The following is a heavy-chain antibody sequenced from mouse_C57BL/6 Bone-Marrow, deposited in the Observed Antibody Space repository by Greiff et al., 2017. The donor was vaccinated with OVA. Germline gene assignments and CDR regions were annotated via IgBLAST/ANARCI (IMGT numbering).Heavy chain of an antibody. J-gene: IGHJ2*01. D-gene: IGHD1-1*01. CDR2: IDPSDSYT. Sequence: QVQLQQSGAELVKPGASVKLSCKASGYTFTSYWMQWVKQRPGQGLEWIGEIDPSDSYTNYNQKFKGKATLTVDTSSSTAYMQLSSLTSEDSAVYYCARYYGPYFDYWGQGTTLTVSS. V-gene: IGHV1-50*01. CDR3: ARYYGPYFDY. CDR1: GYTFTSYW.